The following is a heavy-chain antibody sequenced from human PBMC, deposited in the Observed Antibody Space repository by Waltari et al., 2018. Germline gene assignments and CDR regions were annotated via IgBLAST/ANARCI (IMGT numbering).Heavy chain of an antibody. CDR3: AKDIRKLRYGDS. CDR1: GFTFITQA. V-gene: IGHV3-30*04. Sequence: QVQLVESGGGVVQPGTSLKLSCSASGFTFITQAMHWVRQAPVKGREWGAVMSYDGSDKYYADSVKGRFTISRDNSKNTLYLQMNNVRAEDTAIYYCAKDIRKLRYGDSWGQGTLVTVSS. D-gene: IGHD1-26*01. CDR2: MSYDGSDK. J-gene: IGHJ4*02.